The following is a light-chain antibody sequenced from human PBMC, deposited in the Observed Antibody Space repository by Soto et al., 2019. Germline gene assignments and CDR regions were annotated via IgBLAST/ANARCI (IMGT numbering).Light chain of an antibody. CDR2: DAS. CDR1: QSISSW. Sequence: DIQMTQSPSTLSASVGDRVTITCRASQSISSWLAWYQQKPGKAPKLLIYDASSLESGVPSRFSGSGSGTDFTLTISSLQPEDFATFYCQHYNTHSPTFGQGTKVDIK. V-gene: IGKV1-5*01. CDR3: QHYNTHSPT. J-gene: IGKJ1*01.